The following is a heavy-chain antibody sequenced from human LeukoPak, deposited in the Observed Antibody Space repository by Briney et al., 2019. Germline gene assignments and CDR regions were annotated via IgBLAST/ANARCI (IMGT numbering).Heavy chain of an antibody. CDR1: GFTFSSYG. CDR3: AKSGYNRFDY. Sequence: GRSLRLSCEASGFTFSSYGMHWVRQAPGKGLEWVAFIRYDGSNKYYADSVKGRFTISRDNSKNTLYLQMNSLRAEDTAIYYCAKSGYNRFDYWGQGTLVTVSS. V-gene: IGHV3-30*02. CDR2: IRYDGSNK. J-gene: IGHJ4*02. D-gene: IGHD5-24*01.